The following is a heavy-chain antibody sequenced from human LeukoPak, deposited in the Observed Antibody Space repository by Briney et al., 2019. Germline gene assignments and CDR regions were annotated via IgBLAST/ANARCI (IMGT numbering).Heavy chain of an antibody. CDR1: GYTFTSYG. CDR2: IGAYNGNT. J-gene: IGHJ3*02. Sequence: ASVKVSCKASGYTFTSYGISWVRQAPGQGLEWMGWIGAYNGNTNYAQKLQGRVTMTTDTSTSTAYMELRSLRSDDTAVYYCARAYYDILTGYYRSPDAAFDIWGQGTMVTVSS. D-gene: IGHD3-9*01. V-gene: IGHV1-18*04. CDR3: ARAYYDILTGYYRSPDAAFDI.